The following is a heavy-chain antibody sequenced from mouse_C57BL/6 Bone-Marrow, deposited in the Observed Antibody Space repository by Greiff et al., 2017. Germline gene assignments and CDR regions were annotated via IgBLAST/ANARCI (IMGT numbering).Heavy chain of an antibody. CDR3: SRHDGYCAWFAY. Sequence: EVKLMESGPGLVKPSPSLSLTCSVTGYSITSGYYWNWIRQFPGNKLEWMGYISYDGSNNYNPSLKNRISITRDTSKNQFFLQLNSVTTEYSATYYCSRHDGYCAWFAYWGQGTLVTVSA. CDR1: GYSITSGYY. CDR2: ISYDGSN. D-gene: IGHD2-3*01. V-gene: IGHV3-6*01. J-gene: IGHJ3*01.